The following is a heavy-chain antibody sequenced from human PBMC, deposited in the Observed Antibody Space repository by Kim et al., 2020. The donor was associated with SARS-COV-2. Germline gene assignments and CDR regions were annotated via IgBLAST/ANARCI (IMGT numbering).Heavy chain of an antibody. CDR3: AKRWGRGRVYCSGGSCYYFDY. Sequence: GGSLRLSCAASGFTFSSYAMSWVRQAPGKGLEWVSAISGSGGSTYYADSVKGRFTISRDNSKNTLYLQMNSLRAEDTAVYYCAKRWGRGRVYCSGGSCYYFDYWGQGTLVTVSS. D-gene: IGHD2-15*01. J-gene: IGHJ4*02. CDR2: ISGSGGST. CDR1: GFTFSSYA. V-gene: IGHV3-23*01.